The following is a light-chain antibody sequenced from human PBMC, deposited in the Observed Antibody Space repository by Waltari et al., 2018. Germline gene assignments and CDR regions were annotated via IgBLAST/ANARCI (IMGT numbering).Light chain of an antibody. CDR1: QSVNYF. CDR3: QQRTNWPLT. Sequence: EIVLTQSPATLSLSHGERATLSCRASQSVNYFLAWFQQKPGQAPRLLIYDASNRATGIPARFSGSGSGTDFTLTISSREPEDFAVYYCQQRTNWPLTFGGGTKVEIK. J-gene: IGKJ4*01. CDR2: DAS. V-gene: IGKV3-11*01.